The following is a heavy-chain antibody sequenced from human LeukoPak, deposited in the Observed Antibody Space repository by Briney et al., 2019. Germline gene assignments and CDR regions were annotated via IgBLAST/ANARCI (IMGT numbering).Heavy chain of an antibody. V-gene: IGHV4-39*07. CDR1: GGSISSSSYY. CDR3: ARAGVLWFGEPEDAFDI. J-gene: IGHJ3*02. D-gene: IGHD3-10*01. Sequence: SETLSLTCTVSGGSISSSSYYWGWIRQPPGKGLEWIGSIYYSGSTYYNPSLKSRVTISVDTSKSQFSLKLSSVTAADTAVYYCARAGVLWFGEPEDAFDIWGQGTMVTVSS. CDR2: IYYSGST.